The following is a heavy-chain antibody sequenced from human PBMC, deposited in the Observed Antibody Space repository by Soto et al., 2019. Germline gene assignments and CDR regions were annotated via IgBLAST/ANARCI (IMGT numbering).Heavy chain of an antibody. J-gene: IGHJ4*02. Sequence: SVKVSCKASGGTFSSYAISWVRQAPGQGLEWMGGIIPIFGTANYAQKFQGRVTITADESTSTAYMELSSLRSEDTAVYYCARDKHDILTGYLKNFDYWGQGTLVTVSS. CDR1: GGTFSSYA. V-gene: IGHV1-69*13. CDR3: ARDKHDILTGYLKNFDY. CDR2: IIPIFGTA. D-gene: IGHD3-9*01.